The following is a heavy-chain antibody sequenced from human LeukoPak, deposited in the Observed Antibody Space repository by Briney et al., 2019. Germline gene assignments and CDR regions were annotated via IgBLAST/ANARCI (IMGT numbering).Heavy chain of an antibody. CDR3: TRPYSSGWYRLDY. CDR2: IRNKTYGGTT. D-gene: IGHD6-19*01. V-gene: IGHV3-49*04. Sequence: GGSLRLSCTASGFTFGDYAMNWVRQAPGKGLEWVGFIRNKTYGGTTDYAASVKGRFTISRDDSKSIAYLQMNSLKTEDTAVYYCTRPYSSGWYRLDYWGQGTLVTVSS. CDR1: GFTFGDYA. J-gene: IGHJ4*02.